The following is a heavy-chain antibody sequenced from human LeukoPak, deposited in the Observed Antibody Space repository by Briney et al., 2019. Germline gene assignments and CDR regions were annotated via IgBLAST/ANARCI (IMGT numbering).Heavy chain of an antibody. D-gene: IGHD3-3*01. J-gene: IGHJ4*02. CDR3: AKELAPQLRFLEWYKPGFDY. Sequence: PGGSLRLSCAASGFTFRSYSMNWVRQAPGKGLEWVSSIGGSSTSIYYADSVKGRFTISRDNSKNTLYLQMNSLRAEDTAVYYCAKELAPQLRFLEWYKPGFDYWGQGTLVTVSS. V-gene: IGHV3-21*01. CDR2: IGGSSTSI. CDR1: GFTFRSYS.